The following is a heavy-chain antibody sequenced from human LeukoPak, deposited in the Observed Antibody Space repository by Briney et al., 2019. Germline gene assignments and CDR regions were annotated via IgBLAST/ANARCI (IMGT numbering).Heavy chain of an antibody. Sequence: PGGSLRLSCAASGFPFSSYAMHWVRQAPGKGLEWVALISNDGNKKYYADSVKGRFTVSRDNSKNTLYLQMNSLRAEDTAVYYCARHPYDSSGYYHKYYFDYWGQGTLVTVSS. CDR3: ARHPYDSSGYYHKYYFDY. V-gene: IGHV3-30-3*01. CDR2: ISNDGNKK. D-gene: IGHD3-22*01. CDR1: GFPFSSYA. J-gene: IGHJ4*02.